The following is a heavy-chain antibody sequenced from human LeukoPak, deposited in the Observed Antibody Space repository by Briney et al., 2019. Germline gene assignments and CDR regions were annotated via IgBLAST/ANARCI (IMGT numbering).Heavy chain of an antibody. J-gene: IGHJ5*02. D-gene: IGHD3-9*01. CDR2: INHSGST. V-gene: IGHV4-34*01. CDR1: GGSFSGYY. Sequence: PSETLSLTCAVYGGSFSGYYWSWIRQPPGKGLEWTGEINHSGSTDYNPSLKSRVTISVDTSKNQFSLKLSSVTAADTAVYYCARGRERLRYFDWLPRYNWFDPWGQGTLVTVSS. CDR3: ARGRERLRYFDWLPRYNWFDP.